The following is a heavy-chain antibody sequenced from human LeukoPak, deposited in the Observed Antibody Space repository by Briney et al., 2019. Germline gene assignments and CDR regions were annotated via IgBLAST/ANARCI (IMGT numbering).Heavy chain of an antibody. CDR2: ISAYNGNT. Sequence: ASVKVSCKASGYTFTSYGISWVQQAPGQGLEWMGWISAYNGNTNYAQKLQGRVTMTTDTSTSTAYMELRSLRSDDTAVYYCARELVPAVGYYYGMDVWGQGTTVTVSS. V-gene: IGHV1-18*01. CDR1: GYTFTSYG. CDR3: ARELVPAVGYYYGMDV. D-gene: IGHD2-2*01. J-gene: IGHJ6*02.